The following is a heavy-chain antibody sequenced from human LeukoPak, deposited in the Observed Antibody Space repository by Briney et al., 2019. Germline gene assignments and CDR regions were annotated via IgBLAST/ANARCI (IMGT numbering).Heavy chain of an antibody. CDR1: GGSFSGYY. V-gene: IGHV4-34*01. D-gene: IGHD3-22*01. Sequence: KPSETLSLTCAVYGGSFSGYYWSWIRQPPGKGLEWMGEINHSGSTNYNPSLKSRVTISVDTSKNQFSLKLSSVTAADTAVYYCAIRGYYYDSSGYHDYWGQGTLVTVSS. J-gene: IGHJ4*02. CDR2: INHSGST. CDR3: AIRGYYYDSSGYHDY.